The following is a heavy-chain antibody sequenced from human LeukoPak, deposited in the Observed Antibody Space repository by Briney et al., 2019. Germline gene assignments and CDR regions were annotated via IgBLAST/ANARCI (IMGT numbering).Heavy chain of an antibody. V-gene: IGHV3-48*01. CDR1: AFSLSTYS. J-gene: IGHJ6*03. D-gene: IGHD1-26*01. CDR2: ISVSGTI. CDR3: ATAPRGASDYIDV. Sequence: GGSLRLSCAASAFSLSTYSMNWVRQTPGKGPGWLSHISVSGTIHYADSVKGRFSISRDNGRNSVSLQMNRLRVGDTGVYFCATAPRGASDYIDVWGRGTTVSVSS.